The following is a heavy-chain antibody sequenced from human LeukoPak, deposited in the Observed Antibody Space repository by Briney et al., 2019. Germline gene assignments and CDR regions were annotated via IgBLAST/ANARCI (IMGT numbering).Heavy chain of an antibody. CDR2: IYSGGST. J-gene: IGHJ4*02. Sequence: PGGSLRLSCAASGFTVSSNYMSWVRQAPGKGLEWVSVIYSGGSTYYADSVKGRFTISRDNSKNTLYLQMNSLRAEDTAVYYCARGSYSSGWSPFDYWGQGTLVTVSS. CDR1: GFTVSSNY. V-gene: IGHV3-66*01. D-gene: IGHD6-19*01. CDR3: ARGSYSSGWSPFDY.